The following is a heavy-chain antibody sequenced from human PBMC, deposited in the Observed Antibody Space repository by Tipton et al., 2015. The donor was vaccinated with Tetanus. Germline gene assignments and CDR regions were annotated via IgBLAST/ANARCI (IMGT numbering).Heavy chain of an antibody. J-gene: IGHJ6*02. CDR3: ARDSNFYSYSYKGMDV. D-gene: IGHD4-11*01. Sequence: TLSLTCSVSGGSTSSGGYFWNWVRQHPGKGLEWIGYIYYSGDTYINPSLKSRVTISVDTSKNQFSLKLRSVTAADTAVYYCARDSNFYSYSYKGMDVWGQGTTVTVSS. V-gene: IGHV4-31*03. CDR2: IYYSGDT. CDR1: GGSTSSGGYF.